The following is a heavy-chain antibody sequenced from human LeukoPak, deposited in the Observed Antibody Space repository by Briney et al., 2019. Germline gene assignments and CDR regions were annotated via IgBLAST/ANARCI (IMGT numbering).Heavy chain of an antibody. CDR3: AKDARITMIVVVRGARPYYFDY. CDR2: IYSGGST. J-gene: IGHJ4*02. D-gene: IGHD3-22*01. Sequence: GGSLRLSCAASGFTFSSFGMSWVRQAPGKGLEWVSVIYSGGSTYYADSVKGRFTIPRDNSKNTLYLQMNSLRAEDTAVYYCAKDARITMIVVVRGARPYYFDYWGQGTLVTVSS. V-gene: IGHV3-23*03. CDR1: GFTFSSFG.